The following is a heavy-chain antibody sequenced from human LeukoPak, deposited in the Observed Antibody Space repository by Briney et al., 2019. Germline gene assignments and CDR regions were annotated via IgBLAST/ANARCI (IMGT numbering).Heavy chain of an antibody. CDR2: INSDGSIK. CDR3: VRVGGDSPRWFDP. CDR1: GFNFRAYW. D-gene: IGHD3-10*01. J-gene: IGHJ5*02. V-gene: IGHV3-74*01. Sequence: GGSLRLSYAASGFNFRAYWLHWVRQVPGKGLVWVSRINSDGSIKNYADSVKGRFTISRDNAKKMLFLQMNSLKAEDTAVYYCVRVGGDSPRWFDPWGQGTLVTVSS.